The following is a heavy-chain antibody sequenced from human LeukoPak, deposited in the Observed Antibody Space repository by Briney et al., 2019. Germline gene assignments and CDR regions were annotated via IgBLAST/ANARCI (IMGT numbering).Heavy chain of an antibody. D-gene: IGHD6-13*01. CDR2: IRSKANSYAA. CDR3: TSRGPIAAAPDY. J-gene: IGHJ4*02. V-gene: IGHV3-73*01. CDR1: GFTFSGSA. Sequence: PGRSLRLSCAASGFTFSGSAMHWVRQASGKGLEWVGRIRSKANSYAAAYAASVKGRFTISRDDSKNAAYLQMNSLKTEDTAVYYCTSRGPIAAAPDYWGQGTLVTVSS.